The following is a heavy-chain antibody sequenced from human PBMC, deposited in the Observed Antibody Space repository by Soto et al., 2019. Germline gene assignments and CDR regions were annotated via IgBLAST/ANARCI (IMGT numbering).Heavy chain of an antibody. J-gene: IGHJ4*02. D-gene: IGHD3-10*01. Sequence: GASVKVSCKASGGTFSSYAISWVRQAPGQGLEWMGGIIPIFGTANYAQKFQGRVTITADESTSTAYMELSSLRSEDTAVYYCARDRKSGYYGSGSNEYYFDYWGQGTLVTVSS. CDR3: ARDRKSGYYGSGSNEYYFDY. V-gene: IGHV1-69*13. CDR1: GGTFSSYA. CDR2: IIPIFGTA.